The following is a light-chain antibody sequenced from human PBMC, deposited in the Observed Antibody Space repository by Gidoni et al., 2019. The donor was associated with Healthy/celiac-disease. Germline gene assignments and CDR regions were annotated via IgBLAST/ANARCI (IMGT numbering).Light chain of an antibody. CDR3: QQSYSTPYT. CDR1: QSISSY. J-gene: IGKJ2*01. Sequence: DIQMTQSPSSLSASVGDRVTITCRASQSISSYLNWYQQKPGKAPKLLIYAASSLQSGVPSRFSGSGSGTDFTLTISSLQPEDFATYYYQQSYSTPYTFXQXTKLXIK. V-gene: IGKV1-39*01. CDR2: AAS.